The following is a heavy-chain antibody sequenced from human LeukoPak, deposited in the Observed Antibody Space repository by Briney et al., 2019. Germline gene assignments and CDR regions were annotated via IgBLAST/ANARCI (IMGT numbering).Heavy chain of an antibody. CDR2: ISYDGRNK. V-gene: IGHV3-30*18. J-gene: IGHJ3*01. CDR3: AKPRDIDSWAFDV. D-gene: IGHD2-15*01. CDR1: GFTFSSYA. Sequence: QPGGSLRLSCAASGFTFSSYAMSWVRQAPGKGLEWVAAISYDGRNKYYADSVKGRFTISRDNSKNTLNLQMNSLRTEDTAVFYCAKPRDIDSWAFDVWGQGTMVTVSS.